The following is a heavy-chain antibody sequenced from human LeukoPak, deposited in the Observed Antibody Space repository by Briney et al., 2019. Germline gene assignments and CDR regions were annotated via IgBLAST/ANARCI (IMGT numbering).Heavy chain of an antibody. CDR1: GYSISSGYY. CDR2: IYHSGST. D-gene: IGHD6-13*01. V-gene: IGHV4-38-2*02. Sequence: PSETLSLTCTVSGYSISSGYYWGWIRQPPGKGLEWIGSIYHSGSTYYNPSLKSRVTISVDTSKNQFSLKLSSVTAADTAVYYCASGGVAAAGTGAFDIWGQGTMVTVSS. J-gene: IGHJ3*02. CDR3: ASGGVAAAGTGAFDI.